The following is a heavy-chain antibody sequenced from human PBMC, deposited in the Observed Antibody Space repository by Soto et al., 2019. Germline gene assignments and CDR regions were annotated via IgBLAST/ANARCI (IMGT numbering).Heavy chain of an antibody. CDR1: GFNFSDYS. V-gene: IGHV3-21*01. D-gene: IGHD3-10*01. CDR2: ISSSSSFI. Sequence: DVQLLESGGGLVKPGGSLRLSCETSGFNFSDYSMNWVRQAPGEGLEWVAFISSSSSFIYYADSVQGRFSVSRDNARNLMSLAMTSLRVEDTATYCCVKDCGSGDGFDYWGQGILVAV. CDR3: VKDCGSGDGFDY. J-gene: IGHJ4*02.